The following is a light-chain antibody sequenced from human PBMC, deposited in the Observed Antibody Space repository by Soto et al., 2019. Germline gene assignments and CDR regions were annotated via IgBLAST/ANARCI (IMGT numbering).Light chain of an antibody. CDR2: EVS. Sequence: QSALTQPASVSGSPGQSSTISCTGTSSDVGGYNYVSWYQQHPGKAPKLMIYEVSNRPSGVSNRFSGSKSGNTACLTISGLQAEDEADYYCSSYTSSSTLVFGGGTKLTVL. J-gene: IGLJ2*01. V-gene: IGLV2-14*01. CDR1: SSDVGGYNY. CDR3: SSYTSSSTLV.